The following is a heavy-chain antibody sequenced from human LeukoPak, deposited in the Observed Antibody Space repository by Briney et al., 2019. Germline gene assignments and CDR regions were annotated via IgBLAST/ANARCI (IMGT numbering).Heavy chain of an antibody. V-gene: IGHV3-30-3*01. CDR2: ISYDGSNK. D-gene: IGHD2-2*01. J-gene: IGHJ6*02. CDR3: ATEYCSSTSCYLNYYCGMDV. CDR1: GFTFSSYA. Sequence: GRSLRLSCAASGFTFSSYAMHWVRQAPGKGLERVAVISYDGSNKYYADSVKGRFTIFRDNSKNTLYLQMNSLRAEDTAVYYCATEYCSSTSCYLNYYCGMDVWGQGTTVTVSS.